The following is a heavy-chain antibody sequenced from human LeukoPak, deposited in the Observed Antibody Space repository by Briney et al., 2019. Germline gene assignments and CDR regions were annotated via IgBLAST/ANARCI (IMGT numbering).Heavy chain of an antibody. J-gene: IGHJ5*02. CDR1: GGSTSSYY. D-gene: IGHD4-17*01. CDR2: IYYSGST. CDR3: ARRVYGDYGNWFDP. V-gene: IGHV4-59*08. Sequence: SETLSLTCTVSGGSTSSYYWNWIRQPPGKGLEWIGNIYYSGSTNYNPSLKSRVTISVDTSKNQFSLKLSSVTAADTAVYYCARRVYGDYGNWFDPWGQGTLVTVSS.